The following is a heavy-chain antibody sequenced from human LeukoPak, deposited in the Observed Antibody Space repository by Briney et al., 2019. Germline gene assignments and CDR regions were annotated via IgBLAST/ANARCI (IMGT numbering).Heavy chain of an antibody. CDR3: ARDRAYDSSGCLPYDY. Sequence: ASVKVSCKASGYTFTSYYMHWVRQAPGQGLEWMGIINPSGGSTSYAQKFQGRVTMTRDTSTSTVYMELSSLRSEDTAVYYCARDRAYDSSGCLPYDYWGQGTLVTVSS. D-gene: IGHD3-22*01. CDR1: GYTFTSYY. J-gene: IGHJ4*02. CDR2: INPSGGST. V-gene: IGHV1-46*01.